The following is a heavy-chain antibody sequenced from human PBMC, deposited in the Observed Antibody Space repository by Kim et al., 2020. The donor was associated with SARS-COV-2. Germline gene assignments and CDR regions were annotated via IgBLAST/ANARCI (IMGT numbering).Heavy chain of an antibody. Sequence: GKGRFTISRDNAKNTLYLQMNSLRPEDTAVYYCARAGDYDISGYYGFFHHWGQGAQVTVSS. V-gene: IGHV3-74*01. CDR3: ARAGDYDISGYYGFFHH. D-gene: IGHD3-22*01. J-gene: IGHJ1*01.